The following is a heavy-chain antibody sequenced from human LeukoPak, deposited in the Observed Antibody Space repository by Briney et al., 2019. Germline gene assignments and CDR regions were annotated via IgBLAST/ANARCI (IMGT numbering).Heavy chain of an antibody. CDR2: IYYSGST. J-gene: IGHJ4*02. CDR1: GGSVSSGSYY. D-gene: IGHD6-19*01. Sequence: SSETLSLTCTVSGGSVSSGSYYWSWIRQPPGKGLEWIGYIYYSGSTNYNPSLKSRVTISVDTSKNQFSLKLSSVTAADTAVYYCAREGWGSSGRYYFDYWGQGTLVTVSS. V-gene: IGHV4-61*01. CDR3: AREGWGSSGRYYFDY.